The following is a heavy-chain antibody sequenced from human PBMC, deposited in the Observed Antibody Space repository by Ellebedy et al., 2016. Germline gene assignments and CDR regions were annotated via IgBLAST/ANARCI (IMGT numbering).Heavy chain of an antibody. V-gene: IGHV3-23*01. Sequence: GESLKISXVASGFTFGNFFMSWVRQAPGGGLEWISTISGGGDTTVSADSVKGRFTISRDNFRNTLHLQMNSLRAEDTAVYYCYYGHYSGSWGQGTLVTVSS. CDR1: GFTFGNFF. CDR3: YYGHYSGS. J-gene: IGHJ4*02. CDR2: ISGGGDTT. D-gene: IGHD4-17*01.